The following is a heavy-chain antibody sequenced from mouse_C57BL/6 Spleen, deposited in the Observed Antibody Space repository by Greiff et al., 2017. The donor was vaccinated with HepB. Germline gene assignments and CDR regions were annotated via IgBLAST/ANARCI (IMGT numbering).Heavy chain of an antibody. CDR1: GYTFTSYT. J-gene: IGHJ2*01. CDR2: INPSSGYT. CDR3: ARNGRDFDY. D-gene: IGHD1-1*01. Sequence: LQESGAELARPGASVKMSCKASGYTFTSYTMHWVKQRPGQGLEWIGYINPSSGYTKYNQKFKDKATLTADKSSSTAYMQLSSLTSEDSAVYYCARNGRDFDYWGQGTTLTVSS. V-gene: IGHV1-4*01.